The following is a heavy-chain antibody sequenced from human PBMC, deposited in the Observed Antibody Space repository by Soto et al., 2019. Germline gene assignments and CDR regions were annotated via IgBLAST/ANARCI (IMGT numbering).Heavy chain of an antibody. CDR2: INHSGST. D-gene: IGHD2-2*01. V-gene: IGHV4-34*01. CDR1: GGSFSGDH. CDR3: ARRYCSSTSCLAGFDP. J-gene: IGHJ5*02. Sequence: QVQLQQWGAGLLKSSETLSLTCAVYGGSFSGDHWTWIRQPPGKGLEWIGEINHSGSTNYNPSLKSRVTISVDTSKKQISLKLSYVTAADTALYYCARRYCSSTSCLAGFDPWGRGTLVTVSS.